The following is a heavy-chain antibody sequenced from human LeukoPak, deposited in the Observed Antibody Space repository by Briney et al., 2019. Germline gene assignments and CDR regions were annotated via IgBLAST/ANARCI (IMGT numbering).Heavy chain of an antibody. CDR3: ARVGVAARPYIFDY. V-gene: IGHV1-2*02. CDR1: GYTFTGYY. CDR2: INPNSGGT. D-gene: IGHD6-6*01. Sequence: ASVTASCKVSGYTFTGYYMHWVRQAPGQGLEWMGWINPNSGGTNYAQKFQGRVTRTRDTSISTAYMELSRLRSDDTAVYYCARVGVAARPYIFDYWGQGTLVTVSS. J-gene: IGHJ4*02.